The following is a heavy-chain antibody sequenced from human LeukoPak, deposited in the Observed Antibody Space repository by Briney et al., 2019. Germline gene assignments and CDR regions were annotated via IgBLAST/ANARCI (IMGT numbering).Heavy chain of an antibody. V-gene: IGHV3-74*01. D-gene: IGHD4-17*01. CDR2: INSDGSTT. CDR3: AREGHSVTTESDAYDR. Sequence: GGSLRLSCAASEFSIGGYWIHWVRQGPGKGLVWVARINSDGSTTSYADSVKGRFTVSRDNAKNTVYLQMNSLRADDTALYFCAREGHSVTTESDAYDRWGQGTMVTVSS. J-gene: IGHJ3*02. CDR1: EFSIGGYW.